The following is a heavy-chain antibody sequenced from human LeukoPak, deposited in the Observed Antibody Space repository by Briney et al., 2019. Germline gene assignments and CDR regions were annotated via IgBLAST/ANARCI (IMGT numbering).Heavy chain of an antibody. V-gene: IGHV4-39*07. Sequence: SETLSLTCTVSGGSISSSSYYWGWIRQPPGKGLEWIGSIYHSGSTYYNPSLKSRVTISVDTSKNQFSLKLSSVTAADTAVYYCARDDVDTATFDYWGQGTLVTVSS. CDR3: ARDDVDTATFDY. D-gene: IGHD5-18*01. CDR1: GGSISSSSYY. CDR2: IYHSGST. J-gene: IGHJ4*02.